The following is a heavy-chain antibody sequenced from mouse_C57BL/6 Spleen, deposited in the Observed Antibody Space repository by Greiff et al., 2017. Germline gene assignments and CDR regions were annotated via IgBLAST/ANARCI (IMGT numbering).Heavy chain of an antibody. Sequence: EVQVVESGGGLVQPGGSLSLSCAASGFTFTDYYMSWVRQPPGKALEWLGFIRNKANGYTTEYSASVKGRFTISRDNSQSILYLQMNALRAEDSATYYCARLSYYFDYWGQGTTLTVSS. J-gene: IGHJ2*01. CDR1: GFTFTDYY. CDR2: IRNKANGYTT. CDR3: ARLSYYFDY. V-gene: IGHV7-3*01.